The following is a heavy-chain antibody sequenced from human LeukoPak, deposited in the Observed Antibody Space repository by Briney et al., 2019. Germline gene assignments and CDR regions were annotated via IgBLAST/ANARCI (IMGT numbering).Heavy chain of an antibody. CDR3: ARGPNYYYGSGRQPSPYYFDY. Sequence: ASVKVSCKASGGTFSSYAISWVRQAPGQGLEWIGGIIPIFGTANYAQKFQGRVTITAGKSTSTAYMELSSLRSEDTAVYYCARGPNYYYGSGRQPSPYYFDYWGQGTLVTVSS. J-gene: IGHJ4*02. CDR1: GGTFSSYA. V-gene: IGHV1-69*06. D-gene: IGHD3-10*01. CDR2: IIPIFGTA.